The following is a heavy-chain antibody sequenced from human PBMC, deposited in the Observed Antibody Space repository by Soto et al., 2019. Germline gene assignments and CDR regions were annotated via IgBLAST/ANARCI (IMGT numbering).Heavy chain of an antibody. J-gene: IGHJ6*02. V-gene: IGHV3-30*18. CDR3: AKGILSATIGPYAMDV. D-gene: IGHD3-16*01. CDR1: GFTFSGYG. Sequence: GGSLRLSCVASGFTFSGYGMHWVRQAPGKELEWVAVMSNDGSNKYYADSVKGRFTISRDNSKSTLYVQVNSLRPEDTAVYYCAKGILSATIGPYAMDVWGQGTTVTVSS. CDR2: MSNDGSNK.